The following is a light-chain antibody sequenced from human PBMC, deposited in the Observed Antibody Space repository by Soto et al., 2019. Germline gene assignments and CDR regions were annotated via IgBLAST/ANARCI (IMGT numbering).Light chain of an antibody. CDR3: AAWDDSLNGDV. CDR2: GNS. CDR1: SSNIGAGYD. J-gene: IGLJ1*01. Sequence: QAVVTQPPSVSGAPGQRVTISCTGSSSNIGAGYDVHWYQQLPGTAPKLLIYGNSNRPSGVPDRFSGSKSGTSASLAITGLQAEDEADYYCAAWDDSLNGDVFGTGTKLTVL. V-gene: IGLV1-40*01.